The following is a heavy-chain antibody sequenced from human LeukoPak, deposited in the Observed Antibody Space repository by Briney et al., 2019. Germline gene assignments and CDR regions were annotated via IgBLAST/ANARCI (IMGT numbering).Heavy chain of an antibody. D-gene: IGHD6-13*01. V-gene: IGHV3-23*01. CDR1: GFTFSNYA. Sequence: GGSLRLSYAASGFTFSNYAMSWVRQAPGKGLEWVSAMSSSGGGTYYADSVKGRFTISRDNSKNTLYLQMNSLRAEDTAVYYCAKGGGSWPFDYWGQGTLVTVSS. CDR2: MSSSGGGT. CDR3: AKGGGSWPFDY. J-gene: IGHJ4*02.